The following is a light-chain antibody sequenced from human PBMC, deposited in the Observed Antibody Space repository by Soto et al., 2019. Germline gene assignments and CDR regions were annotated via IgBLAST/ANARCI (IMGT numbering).Light chain of an antibody. J-gene: IGKJ4*01. CDR3: QLYNDSPLT. V-gene: IGKV1-5*03. Sequence: DIQMTQSPSTLSASVGDRVTITCRASQTINNWLDWYQQRPGKAPKLLISKGSTLESGVPPSFSDSGSGTQFALTISSLQPDDFVIYYCQLYNDSPLTFRGGPRVQIK. CDR1: QTINNW. CDR2: KGS.